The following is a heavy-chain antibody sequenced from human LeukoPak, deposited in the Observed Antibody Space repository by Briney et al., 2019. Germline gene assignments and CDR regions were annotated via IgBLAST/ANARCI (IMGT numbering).Heavy chain of an antibody. CDR1: GGSISSSSYY. CDR3: ATVWSGYRVGGY. D-gene: IGHD3-3*01. J-gene: IGHJ4*02. CDR2: IYYSGST. V-gene: IGHV4-39*01. Sequence: SETLSLTCTVSGGSISSSSYYWGWIRQPPGKGLEWIGSIYYSGSTYYNPSLKSRVTISVDTSKNQFSLKLSSVTAADTAVYYCATVWSGYRVGGYWGQGTLVTVSS.